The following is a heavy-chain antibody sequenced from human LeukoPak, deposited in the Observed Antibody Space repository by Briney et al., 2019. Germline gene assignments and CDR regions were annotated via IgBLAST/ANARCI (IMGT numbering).Heavy chain of an antibody. CDR3: ARKAGMAAAGNYFDY. D-gene: IGHD6-13*01. CDR1: GLTFSSYW. CDR2: INSDGSDT. J-gene: IGHJ4*02. Sequence: GGSLRLSCAASGLTFSSYWMHWVRQVPGKGLVWVSRINSDGSDTTYADSVKGRFTISRDNAKNTLYLQMNSLRAEDTAVYYCARKAGMAAAGNYFDYWGQGTLVTVSS. V-gene: IGHV3-74*01.